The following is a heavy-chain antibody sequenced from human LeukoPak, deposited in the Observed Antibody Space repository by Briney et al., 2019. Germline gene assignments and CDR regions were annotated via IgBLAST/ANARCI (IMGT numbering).Heavy chain of an antibody. J-gene: IGHJ4*02. Sequence: SETLSLTCTVSGGSISSGGYYWSWIRQHPGKGLEWIGYIYYSGSTYYNPSLKSRVTISVDTSKNQFSLKLSSVTAADTAVYYCARINSSGWPYDYWGQGTLVTVSS. CDR1: GGSISSGGYY. V-gene: IGHV4-31*03. D-gene: IGHD6-19*01. CDR3: ARINSSGWPYDY. CDR2: IYYSGST.